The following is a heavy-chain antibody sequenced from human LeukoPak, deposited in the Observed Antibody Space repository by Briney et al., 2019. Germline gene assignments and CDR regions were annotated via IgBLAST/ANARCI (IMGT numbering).Heavy chain of an antibody. J-gene: IGHJ5*02. CDR2: IYYTGST. V-gene: IGHV4-59*01. CDR3: ARGGNYWPQWWFDP. D-gene: IGHD1-26*01. CDR1: GGSISTYY. Sequence: SETLSLTCTVSGGSISTYYWSWIRQPPGKGLEWIGYIYYTGSTSYNPSLKSRVTMSLDASKNQFSLELNSVTPADAAVYYCARGGNYWPQWWFDPWGRGTLVTVSS.